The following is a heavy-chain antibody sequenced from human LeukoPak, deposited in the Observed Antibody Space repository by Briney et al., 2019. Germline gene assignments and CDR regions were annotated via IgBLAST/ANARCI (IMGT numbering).Heavy chain of an antibody. CDR1: GGSISSGPYY. J-gene: IGHJ3*02. Sequence: SQALSVTCTVPGGSISSGPYYWSWTRQPAGKGLEWIGRIYISGSTYYTPSLKSRVTISVDSSKNHFSLKMSSVSAADTAVYYCARDGMAAAVCGFDIWGQGTMVTVSS. CDR2: IYISGST. D-gene: IGHD6-13*01. V-gene: IGHV4-61*02. CDR3: ARDGMAAAVCGFDI.